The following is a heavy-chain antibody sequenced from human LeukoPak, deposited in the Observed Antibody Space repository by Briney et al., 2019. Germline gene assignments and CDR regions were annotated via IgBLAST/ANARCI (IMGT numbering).Heavy chain of an antibody. Sequence: SETLSLTCTVSGGSISSSSYYWGWIRQPPGKGLEWIGTMSHSGNIFYNPSLKSRVTISIDTSKNQFSLKLRSVTAADTAVYYCARDGDALWGQGTLVTVSS. J-gene: IGHJ4*02. CDR2: MSHSGNI. D-gene: IGHD7-27*01. CDR1: GGSISSSSYY. CDR3: ARDGDAL. V-gene: IGHV4-39*07.